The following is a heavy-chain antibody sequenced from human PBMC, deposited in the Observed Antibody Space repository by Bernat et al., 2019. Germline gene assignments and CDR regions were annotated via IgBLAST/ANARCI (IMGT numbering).Heavy chain of an antibody. CDR1: GGSISSYY. CDR2: IYYSGST. J-gene: IGHJ4*02. CDR3: ARGSDSSGWDGLGY. Sequence: QVQLQESGPGLVKPSETLSLTCTVSGGSISSYYWSWIRQPPGKGLEWIGYIYYSGSTNYNPSLKSRVTISVDTSKNQFSLKLSSVTAADTAVYYCARGSDSSGWDGLGYWGQGTLVTVSS. D-gene: IGHD6-19*01. V-gene: IGHV4-59*01.